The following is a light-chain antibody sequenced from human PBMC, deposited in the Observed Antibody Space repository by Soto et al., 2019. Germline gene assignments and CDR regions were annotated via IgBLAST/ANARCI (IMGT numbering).Light chain of an antibody. Sequence: QSVLTQPASVSGSPGQSITISCTGTSSDVGGYNYVSWYQQHPGKAPKLMIYEFSNRPSGVSNRFSGSKSGNTASLTISGLQAEDEADYYCSSSTSSITRVFGGGTKLTVL. CDR1: SSDVGGYNY. CDR3: SSSTSSITRV. CDR2: EFS. V-gene: IGLV2-14*01. J-gene: IGLJ2*01.